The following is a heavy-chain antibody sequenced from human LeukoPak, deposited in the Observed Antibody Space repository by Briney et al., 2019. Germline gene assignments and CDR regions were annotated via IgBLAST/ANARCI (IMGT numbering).Heavy chain of an antibody. Sequence: GGSLRLSCAASGFTFSSYGMHWVRQAPGTGLEVVAVISYDGSNKYYADSVKGRFTISRDNSKNTLYLQMNSLRAEDTAVYYCAKEVRRAYYGSGRRLDYWGQGTLVTVSS. J-gene: IGHJ4*02. CDR3: AKEVRRAYYGSGRRLDY. CDR1: GFTFSSYG. V-gene: IGHV3-30*18. D-gene: IGHD3-10*01. CDR2: ISYDGSNK.